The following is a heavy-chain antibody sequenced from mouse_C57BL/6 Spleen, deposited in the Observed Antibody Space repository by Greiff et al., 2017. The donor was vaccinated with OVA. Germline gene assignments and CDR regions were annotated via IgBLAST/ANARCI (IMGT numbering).Heavy chain of an antibody. CDR2: IYPVSGST. CDR3: ARSAHYDDDAGY. J-gene: IGHJ2*01. D-gene: IGHD2-4*01. V-gene: IGHV1-55*01. CDR1: GYTFTSYW. Sequence: QVQLQQPGAELVKPGASVKMSCKASGYTFTSYWITWVKQRPGQGLEWIGDIYPVSGSTNYNEKFKSKATLTVDPSSSTAYMQLSSLTSEASAVYFCARSAHYDDDAGYWGQSTTLTVAS.